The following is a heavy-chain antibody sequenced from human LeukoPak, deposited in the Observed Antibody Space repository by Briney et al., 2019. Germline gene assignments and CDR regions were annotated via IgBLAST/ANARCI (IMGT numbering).Heavy chain of an antibody. D-gene: IGHD2-21*02. J-gene: IGHJ4*02. CDR1: GFTFSSFG. CDR3: AKSLGVVVTAARIDY. CDR2: ISSSGGYI. Sequence: GGSLRLSCAASGFTFSSFGMNWVRQAPGKGLDWVSSISSSGGYIYYADSVKGRFTISRDNSKNTLYLQMNSLRAEDTAVYYCAKSLGVVVTAARIDYWGQGTLVTVSS. V-gene: IGHV3-23*01.